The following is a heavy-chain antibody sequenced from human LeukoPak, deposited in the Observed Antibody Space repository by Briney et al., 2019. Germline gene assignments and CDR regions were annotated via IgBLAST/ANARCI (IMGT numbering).Heavy chain of an antibody. Sequence: SETVSLTCIVSGGSISSSSAYWGWIRQPPGKGREWIGSIYYSKNTYYNPSLKSRVTISADMSKNQFSLTLGSVSATDTAVYYCVSPRGFSYGYFDYWGQGTLVTVSS. CDR3: VSPRGFSYGYFDY. CDR2: IYYSKNT. D-gene: IGHD5-18*01. V-gene: IGHV4-39*01. J-gene: IGHJ4*02. CDR1: GGSISSSSAY.